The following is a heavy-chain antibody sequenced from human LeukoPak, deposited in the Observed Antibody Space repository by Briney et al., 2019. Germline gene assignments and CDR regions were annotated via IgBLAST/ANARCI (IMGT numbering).Heavy chain of an antibody. CDR1: RGSISSTSYY. CDR3: ARDSRGAGPDFDY. Sequence: SETLSLTCTVSRGSISSTSYYWGWIRQPPGKGLEWIGSIHYGGNSYYNPSLKSRVTISEDASNDRFSLKLNSVTAADTAVYYCARDSRGAGPDFDYWGQGTLVTVSS. CDR2: IHYGGNS. J-gene: IGHJ4*02. D-gene: IGHD6-19*01. V-gene: IGHV4-39*07.